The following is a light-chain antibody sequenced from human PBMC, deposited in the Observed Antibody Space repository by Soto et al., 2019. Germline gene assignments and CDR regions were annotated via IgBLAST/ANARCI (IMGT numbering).Light chain of an antibody. J-gene: IGKJ2*01. CDR3: QQSYSTPVFT. V-gene: IGKV1-39*01. CDR1: QTIITY. Sequence: DIQMTQSPSSLSASVGDRVTITCRASQTIITYLNWYQQTPGKAPKLLISAASTLQSGVPSRFSGSGSGTDFTLTISSLQPEDFATYYCQQSYSTPVFTFGQGTNLQIK. CDR2: AAS.